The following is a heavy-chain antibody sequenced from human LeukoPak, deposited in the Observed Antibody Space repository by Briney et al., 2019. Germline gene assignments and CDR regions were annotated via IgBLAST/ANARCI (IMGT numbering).Heavy chain of an antibody. CDR1: GFTFSSYG. CDR2: IWYDGSNK. CDR3: ARDSIFGVVNEPPYYYYGMDV. D-gene: IGHD3-3*01. Sequence: QAGGSLRLSCAASGFTFSSYGMHWVRQAPGKGLEWVAVIWYDGSNKYYADSVKGRFTISRDNSKNTLYLQMNSLRAEDTAVYYCARDSIFGVVNEPPYYYYGMDVWGQGTTVTVSS. J-gene: IGHJ6*02. V-gene: IGHV3-33*01.